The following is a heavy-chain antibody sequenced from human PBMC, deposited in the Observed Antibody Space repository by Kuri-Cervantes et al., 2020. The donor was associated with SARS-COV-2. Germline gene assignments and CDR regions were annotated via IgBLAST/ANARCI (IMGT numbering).Heavy chain of an antibody. J-gene: IGHJ6*03. CDR1: GYTFTSYG. CDR3: AREKSSLGRNRYYYYYMDV. Sequence: ASVKVSCKASGYTFTSYGISWVRQAPGQGLEWMGWISAYNGNTNYAQKLQGRVTMTTDTSTSTAYMELRSLGSDDTAVYYCAREKSSLGRNRYYYYYMDVWGKGTTVTVSS. D-gene: IGHD7-27*01. CDR2: ISAYNGNT. V-gene: IGHV1-18*01.